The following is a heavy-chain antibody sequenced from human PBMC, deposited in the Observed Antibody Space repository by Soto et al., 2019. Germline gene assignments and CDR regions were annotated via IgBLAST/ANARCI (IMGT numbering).Heavy chain of an antibody. CDR2: IYYSGST. V-gene: IGHV4-61*01. D-gene: IGHD2-2*01. CDR3: ARGNEPAVCSAMDV. CDR1: GGSVSSGSYY. J-gene: IGHJ6*02. Sequence: SETLSLTCTVSGGSVSSGSYYWSWIRQPPGKGLEWIGYIYYSGSTNYNPSLKSRVTISVDTSKNQFSLKLSSVTAADTAVYYCARGNEPAVCSAMDVWGQGTTVTVSS.